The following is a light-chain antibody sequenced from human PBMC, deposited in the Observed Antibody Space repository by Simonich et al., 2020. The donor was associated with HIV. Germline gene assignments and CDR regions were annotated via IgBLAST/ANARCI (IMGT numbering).Light chain of an antibody. V-gene: IGKV1-33*01. CDR3: QQYNNLLRDSFT. CDR2: DAS. CDR1: QGISSW. Sequence: DIQMTQSPSSVSASVGDRVTITCRASQGISSWLAWYQQKPGRAPKLLIYDASNLETGVPSRFSGSGSGTDFTFIISSLQPEDIATYYCQQYNNLLRDSFTFGPGTKVDIK. J-gene: IGKJ3*01.